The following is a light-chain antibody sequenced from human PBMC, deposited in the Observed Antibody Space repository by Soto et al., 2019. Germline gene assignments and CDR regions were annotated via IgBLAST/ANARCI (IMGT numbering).Light chain of an antibody. CDR3: QEYFIPPWT. CDR1: QSLLYSSNNKTY. J-gene: IGKJ1*01. Sequence: DIVITQSPDSLAVSLGERATVSCKSSQSLLYSSNNKTYLAWYQQKTGQPPRLLIHWASSRESGVPDRFSGSGSGTDFTLTITSLQADDVAIYYCQEYFIPPWTFGQGTKVDIK. CDR2: WAS. V-gene: IGKV4-1*01.